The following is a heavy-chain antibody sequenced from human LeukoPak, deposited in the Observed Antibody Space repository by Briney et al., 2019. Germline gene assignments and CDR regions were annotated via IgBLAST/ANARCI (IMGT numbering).Heavy chain of an antibody. Sequence: GGSLRLSCVASEFTFTTYEMNWVRQAPGKGLEWISHISPSGTSIFYADSVMGRFSISRDNAKKSLYLQMNSLRAEDTAVYYCARNPTDSNYYYYYYMDVWGKGTAVTVSS. V-gene: IGHV3-48*03. CDR2: ISPSGTSI. D-gene: IGHD4-11*01. CDR3: ARNPTDSNYYYYYYMDV. CDR1: EFTFTTYE. J-gene: IGHJ6*03.